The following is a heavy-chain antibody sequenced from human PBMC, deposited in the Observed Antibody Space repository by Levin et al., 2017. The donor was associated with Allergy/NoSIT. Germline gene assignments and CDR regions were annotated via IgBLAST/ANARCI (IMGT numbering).Heavy chain of an antibody. Sequence: KPGGSLRLSCAASGFTFSSYSMNWVRQAPGKGLEWVSSISSSSSYIYYADSVKGRFTISRDNAKNSLYLQMNSLRAEDTAVYYCARDGGGTVTTLNYGMDVWGQGTTVTVSS. CDR1: GFTFSSYS. CDR2: ISSSSSYI. D-gene: IGHD4-17*01. J-gene: IGHJ6*02. V-gene: IGHV3-21*01. CDR3: ARDGGGTVTTLNYGMDV.